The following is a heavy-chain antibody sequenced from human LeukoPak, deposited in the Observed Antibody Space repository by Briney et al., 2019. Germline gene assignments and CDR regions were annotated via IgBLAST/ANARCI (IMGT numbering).Heavy chain of an antibody. CDR2: IHPSGSP. D-gene: IGHD1-1*01. CDR1: GGSFSGYY. Sequence: SETLSLSCGVYGGSFSGYYLTWIRQPPGKGLEWIGEIHPSGSPNYNPSLKSRVTISVDTSKNQFSLKLSSVTAADTAVYYCARVTGYYYMDVWGKGTTVTVSS. CDR3: ARVTGYYYMDV. V-gene: IGHV4-34*01. J-gene: IGHJ6*03.